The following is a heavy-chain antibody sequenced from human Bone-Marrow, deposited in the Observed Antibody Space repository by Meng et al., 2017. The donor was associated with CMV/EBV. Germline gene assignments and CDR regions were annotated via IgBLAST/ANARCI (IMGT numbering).Heavy chain of an antibody. J-gene: IGHJ5*02. Sequence: ASVKVSCKASGYTFTGYYMHWVRQAPGQGLEWMGWINPNSGGTKYAQKFQGRVTMTRDTSISTAYMELSRLRSDDTAVYYCARVGLSGSYWFDPWGQGTLVTVSS. CDR1: GYTFTGYY. D-gene: IGHD1-26*01. CDR3: ARVGLSGSYWFDP. V-gene: IGHV1-2*02. CDR2: INPNSGGT.